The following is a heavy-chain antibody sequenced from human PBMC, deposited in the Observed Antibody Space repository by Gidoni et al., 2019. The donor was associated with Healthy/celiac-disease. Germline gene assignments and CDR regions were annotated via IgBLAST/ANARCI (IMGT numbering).Heavy chain of an antibody. V-gene: IGHV3-21*01. CDR3: ARDQVVRAPDEPSIWFYYGMDV. CDR1: GFPFSSYS. J-gene: IGHJ6*02. CDR2: ISSSSTYI. Sequence: EVQLVESGGGLVKPGGSLRLSCAASGFPFSSYSMNWVRQAPGKGLEWVSSISSSSTYIYYADSVKGRFTISRDNAKNSLYLQMNSLRAEDTAVYYCARDQVVRAPDEPSIWFYYGMDVWGQGTTVTVSS. D-gene: IGHD3-10*01.